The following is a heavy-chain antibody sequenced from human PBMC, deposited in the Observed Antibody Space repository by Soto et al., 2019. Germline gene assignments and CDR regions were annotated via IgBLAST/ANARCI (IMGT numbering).Heavy chain of an antibody. CDR2: ISYDGSNK. V-gene: IGHV3-30-3*01. J-gene: IGHJ4*02. D-gene: IGHD3-10*01. CDR3: EKDLWFGNTYGYFNY. CDR1: GFTFSSYA. Sequence: PGGSLGLCYAASGFTFSSYAMHGVRQAPGKGLEWVGVISYDGSNKDYAYSVEGRFTISRDNSKSTLYLQMKRLSAEDTAVYYCEKDLWFGNTYGYFNYWGQGTLVTVSS.